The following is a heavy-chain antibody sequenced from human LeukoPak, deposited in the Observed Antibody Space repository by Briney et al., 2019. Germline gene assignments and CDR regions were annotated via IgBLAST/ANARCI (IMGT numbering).Heavy chain of an antibody. CDR1: GFTFDDYA. V-gene: IGHV3-21*01. CDR3: GRNQGYTYGSV. J-gene: IGHJ4*02. CDR2: ITRSSDYI. D-gene: IGHD3-10*01. Sequence: GGSLRLSCAASGFTFDDYAMHWVRQAPGKGLEWVSSITRSSDYIYYADSVKGRFTISRDNAKNSLYLQMNSLRAEDTAVYYCGRNQGYTYGSVWGQGTLVTVSS.